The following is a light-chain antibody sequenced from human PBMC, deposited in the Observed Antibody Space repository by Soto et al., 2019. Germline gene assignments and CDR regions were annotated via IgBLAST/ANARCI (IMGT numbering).Light chain of an antibody. CDR3: QQYSANYP. CDR2: DAS. Sequence: DIQMTQSPSTLSASVGDRVTITCRASQSISNWLAWYQQKPGKAPKLLIYDASSLESGVPSRFSGSGSGTEFTLTISSLQPDDFATYYCQQYSANYPFGQGTKLELK. V-gene: IGKV1-5*01. CDR1: QSISNW. J-gene: IGKJ2*01.